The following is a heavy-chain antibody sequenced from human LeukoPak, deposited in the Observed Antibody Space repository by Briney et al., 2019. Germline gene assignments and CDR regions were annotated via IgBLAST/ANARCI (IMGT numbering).Heavy chain of an antibody. V-gene: IGHV3-11*03. CDR3: ARSYSSGYYHY. D-gene: IGHD3-22*01. CDR1: GFTFSDYY. Sequence: GGSLRLSCAASGFTFSDYYMSWIRRAPGKGLEWVSYISSSSSYTNYADSVKGRFTISRDNAKNSLYLQMNSLRAEDTAVYYCARSYSSGYYHYWGQGTLVTVSS. J-gene: IGHJ4*02. CDR2: ISSSSSYT.